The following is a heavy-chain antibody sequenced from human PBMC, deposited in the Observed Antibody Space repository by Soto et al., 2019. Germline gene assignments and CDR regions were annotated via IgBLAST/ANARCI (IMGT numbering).Heavy chain of an antibody. J-gene: IGHJ6*02. CDR3: ARGLYCISPSCPRPYYNFGMDV. CDR1: GDTFTTYD. Sequence: ASVKVSCKASGDTFTTYDINWVRQATGQGLEWMGWMNPTSGNTGFAQKFQGRVTMTRNTSISTAYMELTSLRSEDTAVYYCARGLYCISPSCPRPYYNFGMDVWGQGTTVTVSS. V-gene: IGHV1-8*01. CDR2: MNPTSGNT. D-gene: IGHD2-2*01.